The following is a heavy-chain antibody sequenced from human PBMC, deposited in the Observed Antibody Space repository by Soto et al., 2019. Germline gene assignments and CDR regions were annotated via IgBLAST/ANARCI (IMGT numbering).Heavy chain of an antibody. CDR3: ARDMCSGGSCYFEVNYYGMDV. Sequence: VGSLRLSCAASGFTFSSYWMSWVRQAPGKGLEWVANIKQDGSEKYYVDSVKGRFTISRDNAKNSLYLQMNSLRAEDTAVYYCARDMCSGGSCYFEVNYYGMDVWGQGTTVTVSS. J-gene: IGHJ6*02. CDR2: IKQDGSEK. CDR1: GFTFSSYW. V-gene: IGHV3-7*03. D-gene: IGHD2-15*01.